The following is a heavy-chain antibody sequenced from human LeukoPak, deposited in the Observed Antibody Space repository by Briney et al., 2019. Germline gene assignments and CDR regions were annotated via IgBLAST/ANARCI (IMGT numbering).Heavy chain of an antibody. Sequence: SETLSLTCAVYGGSFRNYYWSWIRQPPGKGLEWIGEINHSGSTKYNPSLKSRVTISVDRSKNQLSLKLSSVTAADTAVYYCARVRSTSLPDYWGQGTLVTVSS. D-gene: IGHD2-2*01. V-gene: IGHV4-34*01. CDR2: INHSGST. CDR1: GGSFRNYY. CDR3: ARVRSTSLPDY. J-gene: IGHJ4*02.